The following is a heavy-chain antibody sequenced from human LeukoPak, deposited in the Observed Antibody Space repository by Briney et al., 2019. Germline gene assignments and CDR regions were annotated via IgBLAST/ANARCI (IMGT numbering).Heavy chain of an antibody. J-gene: IGHJ4*02. CDR1: GGTFSSYA. CDR3: ARGYSPSVLRYFDWLIGY. CDR2: IIPIFGTA. Sequence: GASVKVSCKASGGTFSSYAISWVRQAPGQGLEWMGGIIPIFGTANYAQKFQGRVTITADESTSTAYMELSSLRSEDTAVYYCARGYSPSVLRYFDWLIGYWGQGTLVTVSS. D-gene: IGHD3-9*01. V-gene: IGHV1-69*13.